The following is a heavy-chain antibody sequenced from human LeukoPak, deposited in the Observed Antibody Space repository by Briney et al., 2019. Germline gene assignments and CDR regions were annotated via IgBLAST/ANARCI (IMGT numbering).Heavy chain of an antibody. D-gene: IGHD1-14*01. Sequence: SETLSLTCTVSGGSISSSSHYWGWIRQPPGKGLEWIGSGSTYYNPSLKSRVTISVDTSKNQFSLKLYSVTAADTAAYYCARPTLNNHLDAFDIWGQGTMVTVSS. CDR3: ARPTLNNHLDAFDI. CDR2: GST. V-gene: IGHV4-39*01. CDR1: GGSISSSSHY. J-gene: IGHJ3*02.